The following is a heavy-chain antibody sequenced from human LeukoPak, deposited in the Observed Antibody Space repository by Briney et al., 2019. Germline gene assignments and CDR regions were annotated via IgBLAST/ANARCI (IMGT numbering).Heavy chain of an antibody. Sequence: ASVKVSCKASGYTFTGYCMHWVRQAPGQGLEWMGWINPNSGGTNYAQKFQGRVTMTRDTSISTAYMELSRLRSDDTAVYYCARVRGVRGHKGGNWFDPWGQGTLVTVSS. D-gene: IGHD3-10*01. J-gene: IGHJ5*02. V-gene: IGHV1-2*02. CDR1: GYTFTGYC. CDR2: INPNSGGT. CDR3: ARVRGVRGHKGGNWFDP.